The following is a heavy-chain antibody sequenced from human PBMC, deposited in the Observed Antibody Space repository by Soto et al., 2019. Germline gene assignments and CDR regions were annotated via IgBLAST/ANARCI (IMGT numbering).Heavy chain of an antibody. V-gene: IGHV1-69*02. Sequence: QVQLVQSGTEVKKPGSSVKVSCKASGGTFRNYPITWVRQAPGQGLEWMGSIIPLTDIPDYAQNFQARLTISADKSTSTAYMELSSLTSDDTAMYFCARGPLVVLNYFESWGQGTLVPVSS. CDR2: IIPLTDIP. J-gene: IGHJ4*02. CDR1: GGTFRNYP. CDR3: ARGPLVVLNYFES.